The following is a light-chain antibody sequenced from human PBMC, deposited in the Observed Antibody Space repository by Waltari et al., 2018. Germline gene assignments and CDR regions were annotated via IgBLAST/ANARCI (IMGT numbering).Light chain of an antibody. Sequence: DLWLTHTPLALSVDIGEPACITCKSRQSLLQTDEKTSLYWYLQKPGQPPQLLIYGISSRFSGVPDRFSGSGSGTDFTLKISRVEAEDVGIYYCMQSLQRPYTFGQGTKLEIK. V-gene: IGKV2D-29*01. CDR3: MQSLQRPYT. J-gene: IGKJ2*01. CDR2: GIS. CDR1: QSLLQTDEKTS.